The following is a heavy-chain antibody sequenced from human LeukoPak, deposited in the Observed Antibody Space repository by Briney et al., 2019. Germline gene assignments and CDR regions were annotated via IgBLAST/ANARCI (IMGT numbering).Heavy chain of an antibody. V-gene: IGHV3-11*01. CDR1: GFPFSDYY. Sequence: GSLSLSCAASGFPFSDYYMSWIRRAPGKGLAGVSYISSSGSTIYYADSVKGRFTISRDNAKNSLYLQMNSLRAEDTAVYYCARDLAYYYDSSGFGYWGQGTLVTVSS. CDR3: ARDLAYYYDSSGFGY. J-gene: IGHJ4*02. D-gene: IGHD3-22*01. CDR2: ISSSGSTI.